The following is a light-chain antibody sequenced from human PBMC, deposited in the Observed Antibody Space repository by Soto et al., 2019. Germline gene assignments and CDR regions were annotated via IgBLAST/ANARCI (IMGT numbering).Light chain of an antibody. J-gene: IGLJ1*01. CDR2: EGT. CDR3: CSYAGSNTHV. CDR1: SSDVGIYNP. V-gene: IGLV2-23*01. Sequence: QSALTQPASVSGSPGQSITISCTGTSSDVGIYNPVSWYQQHPGKAPKLMIYEGTRRPSGVSHRFSGSKSGNTASLTISGLQAEDEADYYCCSYAGSNTHVFGTGTKLTVL.